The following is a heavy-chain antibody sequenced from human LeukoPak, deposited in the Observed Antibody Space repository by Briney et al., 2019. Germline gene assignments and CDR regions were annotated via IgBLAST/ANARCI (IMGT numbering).Heavy chain of an antibody. CDR3: EREGLRYFDWLIHYFDY. D-gene: IGHD3-9*01. J-gene: IGHJ4*02. CDR2: INPSGGST. CDR1: GYTFTSYY. Sequence: ASVKVSCKASGYTFTSYYMHWVRQAPGQGLEWMGIINPSGGSTIYEQKFQGRVTMTRDTSTSTVYMELSSLRSEDTAVYYCEREGLRYFDWLIHYFDYWGQGTLVTVSS. V-gene: IGHV1-46*01.